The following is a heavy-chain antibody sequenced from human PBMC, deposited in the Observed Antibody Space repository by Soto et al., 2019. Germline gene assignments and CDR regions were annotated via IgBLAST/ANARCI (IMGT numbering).Heavy chain of an antibody. D-gene: IGHD2-8*01. CDR3: PRDNAYAIDY. Sequence: PSESLSLTCTDSGTSISSSYCRWIRQPPGKGLEWSANINYSGNTRYNPSLASRVTLSVDTSKNQFSLKMTYVTAADRAMYFWPRDNAYAIDYWGRGTLVTVSS. J-gene: IGHJ4*02. CDR1: GTSISSSY. V-gene: IGHV4-59*01. CDR2: INYSGNT.